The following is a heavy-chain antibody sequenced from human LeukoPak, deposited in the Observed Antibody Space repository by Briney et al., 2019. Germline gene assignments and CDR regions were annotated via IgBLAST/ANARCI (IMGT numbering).Heavy chain of an antibody. CDR1: GFTFSSYG. CDR3: AKGSKSPTGY. J-gene: IGHJ4*02. CDR2: ISYDGSNK. Sequence: GGSLRLSCAASGFTFSSYGMHWVRQAPGKGLEWVAVISYDGSNKYYADSVKGRFTISRDNSKNTLYLQMNSLRAEDTAVYYCAKGSKSPTGYWGQGTLVTVSS. V-gene: IGHV3-30*18. D-gene: IGHD3-10*01.